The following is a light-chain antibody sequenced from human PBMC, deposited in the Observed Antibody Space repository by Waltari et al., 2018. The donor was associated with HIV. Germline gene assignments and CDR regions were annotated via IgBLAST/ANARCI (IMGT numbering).Light chain of an antibody. CDR2: EVN. Sequence: QSALTQPASVSGSPGQSITISCTGTRSNIGSYNLFSWYQQHPGKAPKLMVYEVNKRPSGISNRFSGSKSGNTASLTISGLQAEDEADYYCCSFARSSTWVFGGGTKLSVL. J-gene: IGLJ3*02. CDR3: CSFARSSTWV. V-gene: IGLV2-23*02. CDR1: RSNIGSYNL.